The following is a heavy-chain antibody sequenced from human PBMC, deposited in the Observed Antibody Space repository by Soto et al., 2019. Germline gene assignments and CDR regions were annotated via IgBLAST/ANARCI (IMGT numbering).Heavy chain of an antibody. CDR2: ISSSGSTI. CDR3: AGTEKVDAFDI. V-gene: IGHV3-11*01. J-gene: IGHJ3*02. CDR1: GFTFSDYY. Sequence: GGSLRLSCAASGFTFSDYYMSWIRQAPGKGLEWVSYISSSGSTIYYADSVKGRFTISRDNAKNSLYLQMNSLRAEDTAVYYCAGTEKVDAFDIWGQGTMVTVSS. D-gene: IGHD1-26*01.